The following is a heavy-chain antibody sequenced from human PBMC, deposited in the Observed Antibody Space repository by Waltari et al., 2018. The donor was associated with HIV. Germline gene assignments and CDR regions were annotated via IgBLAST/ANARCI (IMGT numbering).Heavy chain of an antibody. CDR1: GFTISDNY. V-gene: IGHV3-53*01. CDR3: ARDPRSSGYYGMDV. D-gene: IGHD1-26*01. CDR2: IYSGGST. J-gene: IGHJ6*02. Sequence: EVQLVESGGGLIEPGGSLGPSCAASGFTISDNYMSWVRQAPGKGLEWVSVIYSGGSTYYADSVKGRFTISRDNSKNTLSLHMNSLRAEDTAVYYCARDPRSSGYYGMDVWGQGATVTVSS.